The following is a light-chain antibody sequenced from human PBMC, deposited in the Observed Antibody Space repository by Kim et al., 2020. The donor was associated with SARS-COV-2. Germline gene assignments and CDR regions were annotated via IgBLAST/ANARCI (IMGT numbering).Light chain of an antibody. Sequence: QRVTISCSGNSSNIESNYVYWYQQFPGTAPKLLIYRNNQRPSGVPDRFSGSKSGTSASLAISGLRSEDEADYYCATWDDSLSGLSVFGGGTQLTVL. J-gene: IGLJ7*01. CDR2: RNN. CDR1: SSNIESNY. V-gene: IGLV1-47*01. CDR3: ATWDDSLSGLSV.